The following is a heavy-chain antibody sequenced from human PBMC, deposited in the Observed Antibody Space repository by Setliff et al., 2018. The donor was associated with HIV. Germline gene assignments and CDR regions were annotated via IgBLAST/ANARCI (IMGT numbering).Heavy chain of an antibody. CDR2: IKQDGSEK. J-gene: IGHJ4*02. Sequence: GGSLRLSCAASGFTFSSYWMSWVRQAPGKGLEWVANIKQDGSEKYYVDSVKGRFTISRDNAKNSLYLQMNSLRAEDTAVYYCARDDNYNFWSGYFVPQYYFDYWGQGTLVTVSS. D-gene: IGHD3-3*01. V-gene: IGHV3-7*01. CDR1: GFTFSSYW. CDR3: ARDDNYNFWSGYFVPQYYFDY.